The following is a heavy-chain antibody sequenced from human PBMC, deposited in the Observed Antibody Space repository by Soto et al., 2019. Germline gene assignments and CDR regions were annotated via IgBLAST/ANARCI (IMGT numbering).Heavy chain of an antibody. V-gene: IGHV1-2*04. CDR2: INPNSGGT. Sequence: GASVKVSCKASGYTFTGYYMHWVRQAPGQGLEWMGWINPNSGGTNYAQKFQGWVTMTRDTSISTAYMELSRLRSDDTAVYYCARDYCSGGSCPLDYWGQGTLVTVSS. J-gene: IGHJ4*02. CDR3: ARDYCSGGSCPLDY. CDR1: GYTFTGYY. D-gene: IGHD2-15*01.